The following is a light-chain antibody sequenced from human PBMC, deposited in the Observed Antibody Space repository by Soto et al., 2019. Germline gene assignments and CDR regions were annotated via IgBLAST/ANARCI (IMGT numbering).Light chain of an antibody. CDR3: QQYGRSST. J-gene: IGKJ1*01. CDR1: ESVSSK. CDR2: DAS. Sequence: EIVMTQSPATLSVSPGERATLSCRASESVSSKLVWYQQKPGQAPRLLIHDASTRATGIPDRFSGSGSGTDFTLTISRLEPEDFVVYYCQQYGRSSTFGQGTKVDIK. V-gene: IGKV3-20*01.